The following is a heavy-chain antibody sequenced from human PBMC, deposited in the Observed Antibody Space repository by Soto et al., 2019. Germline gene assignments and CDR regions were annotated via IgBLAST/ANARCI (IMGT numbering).Heavy chain of an antibody. D-gene: IGHD6-13*01. J-gene: IGHJ5*02. CDR1: GGSISSYY. V-gene: IGHV4-59*01. CDR2: IYYSGST. Sequence: QVQLQESGPGLVKPSETLSLTCTVSGGSISSYYWSWIRQPPGKGLEWLGYIYYSGSTNYNPSLKSRFTISVDTSKNQFSLKLSSVTAADTAVYYCARVGTAAGTDWFDPWGQGTLVTVSS. CDR3: ARVGTAAGTDWFDP.